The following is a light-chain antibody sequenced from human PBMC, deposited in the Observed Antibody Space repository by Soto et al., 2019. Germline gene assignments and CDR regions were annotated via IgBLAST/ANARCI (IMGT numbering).Light chain of an antibody. CDR3: QQYGSSLFT. V-gene: IGKV3-20*01. CDR1: QNVSSSY. Sequence: EIVLTQSPGTLSLSPGERATLSCRASQNVSSSYLAWYQQKAGQAPRLLIYGASSRATGIPDRFSGSGSGTDFTLTITRLEPEDFAVYYCQQYGSSLFTFGPGTKVYVK. CDR2: GAS. J-gene: IGKJ3*01.